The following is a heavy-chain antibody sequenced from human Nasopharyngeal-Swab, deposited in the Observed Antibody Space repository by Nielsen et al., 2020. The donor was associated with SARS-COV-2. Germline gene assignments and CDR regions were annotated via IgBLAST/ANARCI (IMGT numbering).Heavy chain of an antibody. CDR3: AREVVGGLVDS. Sequence: GSLRLSCTVSGGSISSYYWSWIRQSPGKGLEWFGYFYYSGITNYNPSLKSRVTILIDTSKNQFSLKLNPVTAADTAVYYCAREVVGGLVDSWGQGTLVTVSS. J-gene: IGHJ4*02. CDR2: FYYSGIT. V-gene: IGHV4-59*12. CDR1: GGSISSYY. D-gene: IGHD1-26*01.